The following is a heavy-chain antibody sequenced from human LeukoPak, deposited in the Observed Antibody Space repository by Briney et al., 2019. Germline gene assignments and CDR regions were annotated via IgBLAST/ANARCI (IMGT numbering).Heavy chain of an antibody. CDR2: ISASGGVP. Sequence: PGGSLRLSCAASGFTFSSYGMSWVRQAPGKGLEWVSDISASGGVPYYADSVKGRFTISRDNSKNTLYLQMNSLRAEDTAFYYCARSGGTFRDYWGQGTLVTVSS. V-gene: IGHV3-23*01. CDR1: GFTFSSYG. D-gene: IGHD3-3*01. CDR3: ARSGGTFRDY. J-gene: IGHJ4*02.